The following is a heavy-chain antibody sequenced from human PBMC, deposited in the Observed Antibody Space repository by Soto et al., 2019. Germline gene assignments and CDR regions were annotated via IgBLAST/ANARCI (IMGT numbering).Heavy chain of an antibody. J-gene: IGHJ3*02. CDR2: INAGNGNT. D-gene: IGHD1-26*01. V-gene: IGHV1-3*01. Sequence: ASVKVSCKASGYTFTSYVMHWVRQAPGQRLEWMGWINAGNGNTEYSQKFQGRVTITSDTSASTAYMELSSLKSEDTAVYYCARYSGSYRDAFDIWGQGTTVTVSS. CDR1: GYTFTSYV. CDR3: ARYSGSYRDAFDI.